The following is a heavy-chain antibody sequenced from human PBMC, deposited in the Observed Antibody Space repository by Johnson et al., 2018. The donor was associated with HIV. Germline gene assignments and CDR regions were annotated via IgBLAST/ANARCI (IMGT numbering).Heavy chain of an antibody. CDR2: IKQDGNNK. D-gene: IGHD3-9*01. CDR1: GFTFSSYW. J-gene: IGHJ3*02. CDR3: ASEIVYDILTGAFDI. V-gene: IGHV3-7*01. Sequence: VQLVESGGGVVQPGGSLRLSCAASGFTFSSYWMSWVRQAPGKGLEWVANIKQDGNNKHYADSVKGRFSISRDNSKNTLYLQMNSLRVEDTAVYYCASEIVYDILTGAFDIWGQGTMVTVSS.